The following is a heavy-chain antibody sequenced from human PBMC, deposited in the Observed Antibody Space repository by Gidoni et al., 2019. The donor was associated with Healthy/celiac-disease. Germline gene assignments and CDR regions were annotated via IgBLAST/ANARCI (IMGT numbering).Heavy chain of an antibody. CDR3: ARVVCSSTSCYYYGMDV. D-gene: IGHD2-2*01. J-gene: IGHJ6*02. CDR2: IYTSGST. Sequence: VQLQESGPGLVKPSEPLSLTCTVSGGSISRYYWSWIRQPAGKGLEWIGRIYTSGSTNYNPTLRSRVTISVDTSKNQFSMKLSSVTAADTAVYYCARVVCSSTSCYYYGMDVWGQGTTVTVSS. V-gene: IGHV4-4*07. CDR1: GGSISRYY.